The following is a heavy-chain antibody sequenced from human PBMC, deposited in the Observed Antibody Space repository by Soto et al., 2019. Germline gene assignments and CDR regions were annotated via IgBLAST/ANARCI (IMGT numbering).Heavy chain of an antibody. D-gene: IGHD1-26*01. CDR2: ISVSGVTT. Sequence: GGSLRLSCAASGFTFSSCAMTWVRQAPGKGLEWVSVISVSGVTTYYADSVKGRFTISRDNSQNTLYLQMNSLKIEDTGVYYCTTDSRTTLPEIRFDYWGHGTQVTVSS. CDR1: GFTFSSCA. V-gene: IGHV3-23*01. CDR3: TTDSRTTLPEIRFDY. J-gene: IGHJ4*01.